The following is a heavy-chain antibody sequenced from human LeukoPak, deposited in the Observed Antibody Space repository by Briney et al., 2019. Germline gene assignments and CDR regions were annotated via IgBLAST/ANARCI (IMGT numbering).Heavy chain of an antibody. CDR1: GFTFSEYA. CDR3: ARHDSFIPY. D-gene: IGHD5-18*01. Sequence: GGSLRLSCAASGFTFSEYAISWVRQAPGKGLEWVSGISDSGRATYYADSVKGRYTISRDNSKNTVSLQMNSLTAEDTAVYFCARHDSFIPYWGQGIPVTVSP. J-gene: IGHJ4*02. CDR2: ISDSGRAT. V-gene: IGHV3-23*01.